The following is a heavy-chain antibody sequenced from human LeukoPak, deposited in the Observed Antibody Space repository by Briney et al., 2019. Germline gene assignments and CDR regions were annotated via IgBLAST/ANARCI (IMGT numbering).Heavy chain of an antibody. CDR2: IRSKGNKYAT. Sequence: GGSLRLSCATSGFTFSGADMHWVRQVSGKGLEWVGRIRSKGNKYATEYAASVKGRFIISRDDSKNTAYLQMNSLKTEDTAVYYCIHYGSGSYSTDYWGQGTQVTVSS. J-gene: IGHJ4*02. CDR1: GFTFSGAD. V-gene: IGHV3-73*01. CDR3: IHYGSGSYSTDY. D-gene: IGHD3-10*01.